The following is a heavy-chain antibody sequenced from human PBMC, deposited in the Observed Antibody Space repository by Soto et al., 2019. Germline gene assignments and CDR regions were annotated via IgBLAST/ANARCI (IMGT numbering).Heavy chain of an antibody. CDR3: AGFTFGTARNGY. CDR2: IVVGSGNT. V-gene: IGHV1-58*02. CDR1: GYTFTSYY. J-gene: IGHJ4*02. Sequence: ASVKVSCKASGYTFTSYYMHWVRQARGQRLEWIGWIVVGSGNTNYAQKFQERVTITRDMSTSTAYMELSSLRSEDTAVYYCAGFTFGTARNGYWGQGTLVTVSS. D-gene: IGHD3-16*01.